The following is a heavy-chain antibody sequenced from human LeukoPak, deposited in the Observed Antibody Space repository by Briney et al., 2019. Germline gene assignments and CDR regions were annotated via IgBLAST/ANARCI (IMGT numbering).Heavy chain of an antibody. CDR1: GGSISTGSYY. J-gene: IGHJ4*02. V-gene: IGHV4-61*02. CDR2: IYTSGST. D-gene: IGHD6-13*01. Sequence: TSQTLSLTCTVSGGSISTGSYYWSWIRQPAGKGLEWIGRIYTSGSTNYNPSLKSRVTISADTSKNQFSLKLSSVSAADTAVYYCARDDGAGGGKVLDYWGQGTLVTVSS. CDR3: ARDDGAGGGKVLDY.